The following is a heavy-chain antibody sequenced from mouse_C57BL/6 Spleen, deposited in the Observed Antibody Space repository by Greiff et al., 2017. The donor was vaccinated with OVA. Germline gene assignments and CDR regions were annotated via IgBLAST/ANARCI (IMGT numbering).Heavy chain of an antibody. CDR1: GFNIKDYY. J-gene: IGHJ4*01. Sequence: VQLQQSGAELVKPGASVKLSCTASGFNIKDYYMHWVKQRPEQGLEWIGRIDPEDGETRYAQQFQGKATLTADTSSNTAYLQRSSLTSEDTAVDDCARFDPYAMDYWGQGTSVTVSS. V-gene: IGHV14-2*01. CDR3: ARFDPYAMDY. CDR2: IDPEDGET.